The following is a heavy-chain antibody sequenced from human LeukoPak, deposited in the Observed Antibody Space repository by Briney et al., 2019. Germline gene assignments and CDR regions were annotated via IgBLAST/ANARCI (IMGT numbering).Heavy chain of an antibody. V-gene: IGHV4-61*08. J-gene: IGHJ4*02. Sequence: SQTLSLTCTVSGGSISSGGYYWSWIRQPPGKGLQWVGYIYYSGSTYYNPSLKSRITMSVDTSRNQFSMKLSSVTAADTAVYYCARTPLKKIRWSGRRAPAGFDYWGRGTLVTVSS. CDR3: ARTPLKKIRWSGRRAPAGFDY. D-gene: IGHD3-3*01. CDR2: IYYSGST. CDR1: GGSISSGGYY.